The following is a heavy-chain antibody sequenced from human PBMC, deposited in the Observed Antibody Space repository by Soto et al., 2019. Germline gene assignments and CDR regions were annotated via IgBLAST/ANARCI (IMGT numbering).Heavy chain of an antibody. Sequence: SETLYLTCTVSGGSISSSTNYWGWIRQPPGKGLEWIGSIYYGGSTYYNPSLKSRVTISVDTSKNQFSLKLSSVTAADTAVYYCARHPYYYGSGSYYNEDWFDPWGQGTLVTVSS. CDR3: ARHPYYYGSGSYYNEDWFDP. J-gene: IGHJ5*02. CDR2: IYYGGST. D-gene: IGHD3-10*01. V-gene: IGHV4-39*01. CDR1: GGSISSSTNY.